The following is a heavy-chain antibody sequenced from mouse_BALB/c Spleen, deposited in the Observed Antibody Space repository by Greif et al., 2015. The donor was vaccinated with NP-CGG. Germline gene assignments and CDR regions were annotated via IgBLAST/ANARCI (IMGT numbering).Heavy chain of an antibody. Sequence: VQLQQSGAELAKPGASVKMSCKASGYTFTSYWMHWVKQRPGQGLEWIGYINPSTGYTEYNQKFKDKATLTADKSSSTAYMQLSGLTSEDSAVYYCARREVTTAYWGQGTLVTVSA. CDR2: INPSTGYT. J-gene: IGHJ3*01. CDR1: GYTFTSYW. V-gene: IGHV1-7*01. CDR3: ARREVTTAY. D-gene: IGHD2-2*01.